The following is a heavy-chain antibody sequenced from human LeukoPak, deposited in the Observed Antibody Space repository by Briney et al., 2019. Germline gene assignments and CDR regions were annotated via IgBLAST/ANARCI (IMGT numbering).Heavy chain of an antibody. V-gene: IGHV4-59*01. D-gene: IGHD5-24*01. Sequence: PSETLSLTCTVSGGSISSYYWSWIRQPSGKGLEWIGYIYYSGSTNYNPSLKSRVTISVDTSKNQFSLKLSSVTAADTAVYYCAGDGYKTNWYFDLWGRGTLVTVSS. CDR1: GGSISSYY. J-gene: IGHJ2*01. CDR2: IYYSGST. CDR3: AGDGYKTNWYFDL.